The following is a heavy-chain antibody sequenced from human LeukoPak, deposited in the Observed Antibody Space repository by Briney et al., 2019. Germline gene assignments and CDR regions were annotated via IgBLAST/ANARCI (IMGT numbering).Heavy chain of an antibody. J-gene: IGHJ4*02. CDR2: IYTSGST. Sequence: SETPSLTCTVSSGSISSDYWSWIRQPAGKGLEWIGRIYTSGSTNYSPSLKSRVTMSVDTSKNQFSLKLSSVTAADTAVYYCARVGYSYGYGFDYWGQGTLVTVSS. CDR1: SGSISSDY. V-gene: IGHV4-4*07. D-gene: IGHD5-18*01. CDR3: ARVGYSYGYGFDY.